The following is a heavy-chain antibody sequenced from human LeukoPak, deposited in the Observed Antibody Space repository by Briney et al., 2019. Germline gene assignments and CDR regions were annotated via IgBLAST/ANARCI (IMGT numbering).Heavy chain of an antibody. Sequence: GGSLRLSGAVFGCTFSSFAISWLRQAPGKGLEWVSAVSGSGGTTYYADSVKGRFTISRDNSKNTLYLQMNSLRAEDTALYYCAKDREYRGRVYSSDVWGKGTTVTVSS. CDR2: VSGSGGTT. J-gene: IGHJ6*04. V-gene: IGHV3-23*01. D-gene: IGHD2-15*01. CDR1: GCTFSSFA. CDR3: AKDREYRGRVYSSDV.